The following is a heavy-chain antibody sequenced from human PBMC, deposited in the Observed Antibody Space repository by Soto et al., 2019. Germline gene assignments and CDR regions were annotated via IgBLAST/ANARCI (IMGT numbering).Heavy chain of an antibody. D-gene: IGHD2-2*01. V-gene: IGHV4-59*01. Sequence: SETLSLTCTVSGGSISSYYWSWIRQPPGKGLEWIGYIYYSGSTNYNPSLKSRVTISVDTSKNQFSLKLSSVTAADTAVYYCARDGGDIVVVPAANHPFYGMDVWGQGTTVTVS. CDR2: IYYSGST. J-gene: IGHJ6*02. CDR3: ARDGGDIVVVPAANHPFYGMDV. CDR1: GGSISSYY.